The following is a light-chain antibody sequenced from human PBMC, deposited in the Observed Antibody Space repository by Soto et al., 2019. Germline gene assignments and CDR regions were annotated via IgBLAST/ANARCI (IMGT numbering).Light chain of an antibody. V-gene: IGLV1-44*01. CDR3: AAWGDSLNTWV. J-gene: IGLJ3*02. CDR2: SDD. CDR1: SSNLGSNA. Sequence: QSVLTQPPSASGTPGQRVTISCSGSSSNLGSNAVSWYQHFPGTAPKVLIYSDDQRPSGVPDRFSGSKSGTSASLAISGLRAEDEADYFCAAWGDSLNTWVFGGGTKLTVL.